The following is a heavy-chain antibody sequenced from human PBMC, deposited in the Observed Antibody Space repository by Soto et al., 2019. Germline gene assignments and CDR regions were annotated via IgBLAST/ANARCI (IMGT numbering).Heavy chain of an antibody. CDR3: ARDRYYYDSSGFFNY. V-gene: IGHV4-4*02. CDR2: IYHSGST. Sequence: PGKGLKWIGEIYHSGSTNYNPSLKSRVTISVDTSNTQYSLKLSSVTAAATVVYYCARDRYYYDSSGFFNYWGQGSLFTVS. D-gene: IGHD3-22*01. J-gene: IGHJ4*02.